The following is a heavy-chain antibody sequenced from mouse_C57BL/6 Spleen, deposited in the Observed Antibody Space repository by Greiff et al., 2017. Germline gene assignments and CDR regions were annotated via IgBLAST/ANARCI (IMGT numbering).Heavy chain of an antibody. CDR1: GYTFTEYT. J-gene: IGHJ1*03. D-gene: IGHD2-5*01. CDR2: FYPGSGSI. Sequence: VKLQESGAELVKPGASVKLSCKASGYTFTEYTIHWVKQRSGQGLEWIGWFYPGSGSIKYNEKFKDKATLTADKSSSTVYMELSRLTSEDSAVYFCARHEDHGYYSNYGLSYWYFDVWGTGTTVTVSS. V-gene: IGHV1-62-2*01. CDR3: ARHEDHGYYSNYGLSYWYFDV.